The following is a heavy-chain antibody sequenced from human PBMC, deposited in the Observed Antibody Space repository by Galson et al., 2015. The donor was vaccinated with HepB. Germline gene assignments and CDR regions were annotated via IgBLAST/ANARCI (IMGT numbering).Heavy chain of an antibody. CDR1: GHTFTSYA. CDR2: IIPIFGTA. Sequence: SEKVSCKASGHTFTSYAMHWVRQAPGQGLEWMGGIIPIFGTANYAQKYQGRVTITADESTSTAYMELSSLRSEDTAVYYCARGGTYYYDSSGYYYFDYWGQGTLVAVSS. J-gene: IGHJ4*02. CDR3: ARGGTYYYDSSGYYYFDY. D-gene: IGHD3-22*01. V-gene: IGHV1-69*13.